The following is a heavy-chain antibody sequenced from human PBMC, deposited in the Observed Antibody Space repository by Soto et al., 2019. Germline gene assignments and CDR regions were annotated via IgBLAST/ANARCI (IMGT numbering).Heavy chain of an antibody. CDR3: TTVAVGFGELLSPVDY. D-gene: IGHD3-10*01. V-gene: IGHV3-15*01. CDR1: GFTFSNAW. CDR2: IKSKTDGGTT. J-gene: IGHJ4*02. Sequence: GGSLRLTCAASGFTFSNAWMSWVRQAPGKGLEWVGRIKSKTDGGTTDYAAPVKGRFTISRDDSKNTLYLQMNSLKTEDTAVYYCTTVAVGFGELLSPVDYWGQGTLVTVSS.